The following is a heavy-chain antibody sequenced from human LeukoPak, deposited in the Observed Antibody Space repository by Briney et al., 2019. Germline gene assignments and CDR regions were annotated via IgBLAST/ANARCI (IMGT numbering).Heavy chain of an antibody. V-gene: IGHV4-30-4*01. Sequence: SETLSLTCTVSGGSISSGDYYWSWIRQPPGKGLEWIGYIYYSGSTYYNPSLKSRVTISVDTSKNQFSLKLSSVTAADTAVHYCARPSIAATTTSTRIYWYFDLWGRGTLVTVSS. CDR2: IYYSGST. CDR1: GGSISSGDYY. CDR3: ARPSIAATTTSTRIYWYFDL. J-gene: IGHJ2*01. D-gene: IGHD6-13*01.